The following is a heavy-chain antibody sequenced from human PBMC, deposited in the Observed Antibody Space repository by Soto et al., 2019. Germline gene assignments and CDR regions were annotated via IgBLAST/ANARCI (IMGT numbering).Heavy chain of an antibody. CDR2: ISAYNGNT. D-gene: IGHD3-22*01. CDR3: ARGKRYYYDSSARVDYGMDV. V-gene: IGHV1-18*01. Sequence: ASVKVSCKASGYTFTSYGISWVRQAPGQGLEWMGWISAYNGNTNYAQKLQGRVTMTTDASTSTAYMELRSLRSDDTAVYYCARGKRYYYDSSARVDYGMDVWGQGTTVTVSS. J-gene: IGHJ6*02. CDR1: GYTFTSYG.